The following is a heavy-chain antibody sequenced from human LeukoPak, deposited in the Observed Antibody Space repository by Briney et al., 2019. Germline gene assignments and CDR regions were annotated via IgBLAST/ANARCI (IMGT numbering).Heavy chain of an antibody. D-gene: IGHD2-2*02. V-gene: IGHV3-43D*03. CDR3: AKDMSCSSTSCYTRDHYFDY. CDR2: ISWDGGST. CDR1: GFTFDDYA. J-gene: IGHJ4*02. Sequence: PGGSLRLSCAASGFTFDDYAMHWVRQAPGKGLEWVSLISWDGGSTYYADSVKGRFTISRDNSKNSLYLQMNSLRAEDAALYYCAKDMSCSSTSCYTRDHYFDYWGQGTLVTVSS.